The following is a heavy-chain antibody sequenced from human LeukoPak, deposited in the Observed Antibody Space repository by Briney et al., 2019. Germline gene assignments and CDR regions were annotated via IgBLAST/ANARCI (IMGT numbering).Heavy chain of an antibody. CDR2: IYYSGIT. D-gene: IGHD4-17*01. J-gene: IGHJ4*02. CDR1: GGSISSYY. Sequence: SETLSLTCTVSGGSISSYYWSWNRQPPRKGLEWIAYIYYSGITNYHPSLKSRVTISVDTSKNQFSLKLSSVTAADTAVYYCARDQYGDYDFDYWGQGTLVTVSS. CDR3: ARDQYGDYDFDY. V-gene: IGHV4-59*01.